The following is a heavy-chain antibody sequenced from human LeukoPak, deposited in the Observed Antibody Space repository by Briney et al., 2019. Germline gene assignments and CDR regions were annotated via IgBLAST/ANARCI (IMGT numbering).Heavy chain of an antibody. D-gene: IGHD5-24*01. CDR2: IIPIFGTA. Sequence: GASVKVSCKASGGTFSSYAISWVRQAPGQGLEWMGGIIPIFGTANYAQKFQGRVTITTDESTSTAYMELSSLRSEDTAVYYCARTPPDGYNRYYFDYWGQGTLVTVSS. J-gene: IGHJ4*02. CDR1: GGTFSSYA. CDR3: ARTPPDGYNRYYFDY. V-gene: IGHV1-69*05.